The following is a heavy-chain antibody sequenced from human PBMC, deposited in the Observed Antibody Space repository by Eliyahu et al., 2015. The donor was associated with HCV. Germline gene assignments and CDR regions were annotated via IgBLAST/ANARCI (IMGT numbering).Heavy chain of an antibody. J-gene: IGHJ5*02. V-gene: IGHV4-59*01. Sequence: QVQLQESGPGLVKPSETXSLTCTVSGGXITTYXWSWIRXPPGKGLXWIGYIHYSGSXNYNPSLKSRVTISVDTSKNQFXLNLTSVTAADTAMYYCASGGGGIAVTGTGGWFDPWGQGTLVTVSS. CDR3: ASGGGGIAVTGTGGWFDP. CDR1: GGXITTYX. CDR2: IHYSGSX. D-gene: IGHD6-19*01.